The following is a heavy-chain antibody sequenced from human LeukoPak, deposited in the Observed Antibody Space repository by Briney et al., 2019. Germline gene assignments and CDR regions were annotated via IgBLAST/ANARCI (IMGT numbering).Heavy chain of an antibody. Sequence: GGSLRLSCAASGFTFDDYAMHWVRQAPGKGPEWVSLISGDGGSTYYADSVKGRFTISRDNSKNSLYLQMNSLRTEDTALYYCAKDGGDRYYYDSSGYLHDAFDIWGQGTMVTVSS. CDR3: AKDGGDRYYYDSSGYLHDAFDI. V-gene: IGHV3-43*02. CDR1: GFTFDDYA. D-gene: IGHD3-22*01. CDR2: ISGDGGST. J-gene: IGHJ3*02.